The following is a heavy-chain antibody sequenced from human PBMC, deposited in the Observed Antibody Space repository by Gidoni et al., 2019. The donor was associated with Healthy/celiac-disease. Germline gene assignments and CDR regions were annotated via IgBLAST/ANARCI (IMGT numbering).Heavy chain of an antibody. J-gene: IGHJ4*02. Sequence: EVQLLESGGGLVQPGGSLRLSCAACGFTFRSYAMSWVRQAPGKGLEWVSAISGRGGSTYYADSVKGRFTISRDNSKNTLYLQMNSLRAEDTAVYYCAKHPAVYSSGWYDNYWGQGTLVTVSS. CDR3: AKHPAVYSSGWYDNY. V-gene: IGHV3-23*01. CDR2: ISGRGGST. CDR1: GFTFRSYA. D-gene: IGHD6-19*01.